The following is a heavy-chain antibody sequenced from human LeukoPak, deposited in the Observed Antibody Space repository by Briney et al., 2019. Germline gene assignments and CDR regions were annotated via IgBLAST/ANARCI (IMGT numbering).Heavy chain of an antibody. V-gene: IGHV3-21*01. D-gene: IGHD3-22*01. CDR1: GFTFSSYS. CDR2: ISSSSSYI. J-gene: IGHJ4*02. CDR3: ARAPNHYYDSNGPRKNDY. Sequence: GGSLRLSCAASGFTFSSYSMNWVRQAPGKGLEWVSSISSSSSYIYYADSVKGRFTISRDNTKNSLYLQMNSLRAEDTAVYYCARAPNHYYDSNGPRKNDYWGQGTLVTVSS.